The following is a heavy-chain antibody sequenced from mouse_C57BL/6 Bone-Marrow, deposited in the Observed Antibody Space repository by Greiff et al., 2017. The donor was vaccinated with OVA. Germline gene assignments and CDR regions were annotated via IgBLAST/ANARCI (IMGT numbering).Heavy chain of an antibody. Sequence: QVQLQQSGAELARPGASVKLSCKASGYTFTSYGISWVKQRTGQGLEWIGEIYPRSGNTYYNEKFKGKATLTADKSSSTAYMQLRSLTSEDSAVYFCASPEVLRYYFDYWGQGTTLTVSS. CDR1: GYTFTSYG. D-gene: IGHD1-1*01. CDR3: ASPEVLRYYFDY. V-gene: IGHV1-81*01. J-gene: IGHJ2*01. CDR2: IYPRSGNT.